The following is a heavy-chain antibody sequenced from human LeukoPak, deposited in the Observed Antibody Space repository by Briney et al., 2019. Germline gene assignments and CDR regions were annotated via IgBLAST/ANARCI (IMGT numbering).Heavy chain of an antibody. V-gene: IGHV4-39*07. CDR1: GGSISSSSYY. CDR2: IYYSGST. D-gene: IGHD4-23*01. CDR3: ARDLNHGRYEQTGRWGWFDP. Sequence: SETLSLTCTVSGGSISSSSYYWGWIRQPPGKGLEWIGSIYYSGSTYYNPSFKSRVTISVDTSKNQFSLKLSSVTAADTAVYYCARDLNHGRYEQTGRWGWFDPWGQGTLVTVSS. J-gene: IGHJ5*02.